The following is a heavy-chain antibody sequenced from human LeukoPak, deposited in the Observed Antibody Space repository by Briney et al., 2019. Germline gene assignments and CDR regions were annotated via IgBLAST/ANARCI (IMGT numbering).Heavy chain of an antibody. J-gene: IGHJ4*02. CDR1: GFDVDDSF. V-gene: IGHV3-66*01. Sequence: GGSLRLSCVASGFDVDDSFMIWVRQAPGQGLEWISNIYASGGAYHAESVKGRFSAFRDTSKNTYFLQMNNLRAGDTAIYYCVRRHDYWGQGTLVTVSS. CDR2: IYASGGA. CDR3: VRRHDY.